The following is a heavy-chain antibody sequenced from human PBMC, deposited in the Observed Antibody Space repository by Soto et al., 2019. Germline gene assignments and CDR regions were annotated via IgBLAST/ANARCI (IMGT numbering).Heavy chain of an antibody. Sequence: QVQLQESGPGLMKPSGTLSLTCAVSGGSVSSSNWWSWVRQSPGKGLEGMGEIYHSGSAHYNPSLKSXXXXXXXXXXXXXXXXXXXXXXXXXXVYYCARVPGVVVSADDAFDIWGPGTRVIVSS. CDR1: GGSVSSSNW. J-gene: IGHJ3*02. CDR3: ARVPGVVVSADDAFDI. D-gene: IGHD2-21*02. V-gene: IGHV4-4*02. CDR2: IYHSGSA.